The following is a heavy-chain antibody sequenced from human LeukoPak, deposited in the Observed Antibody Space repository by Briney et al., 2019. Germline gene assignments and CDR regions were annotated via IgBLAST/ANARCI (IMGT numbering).Heavy chain of an antibody. J-gene: IGHJ4*02. V-gene: IGHV4-59*12. CDR3: ARVTGRMTTDN. Sequence: NPSETLSLTCTVSGGSMSGYYWSWIRQPPGKGLEWIGCIYYSGSNNYNPSLKSRATISVDTSKNQFSLKLSSVTAADTAVYYCARVTGRMTTDNWGQGTLVTVSP. CDR1: GGSMSGYY. CDR2: IYYSGSN. D-gene: IGHD3-9*01.